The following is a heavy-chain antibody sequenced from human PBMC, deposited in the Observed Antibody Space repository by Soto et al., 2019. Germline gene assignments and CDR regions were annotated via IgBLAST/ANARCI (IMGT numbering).Heavy chain of an antibody. CDR3: ARRVDTAPNWFDP. Sequence: SETPSLTCTVSGGSISSYYLSWIRQPPGKGLEWIGYIYYSGSTNYNPSLKSRVTISVDTSKNQFSLKLSSVTAADTAVYSCARRVDTAPNWFDPWGQGTLVTVSS. CDR2: IYYSGST. V-gene: IGHV4-59*01. D-gene: IGHD5-18*01. CDR1: GGSISSYY. J-gene: IGHJ5*02.